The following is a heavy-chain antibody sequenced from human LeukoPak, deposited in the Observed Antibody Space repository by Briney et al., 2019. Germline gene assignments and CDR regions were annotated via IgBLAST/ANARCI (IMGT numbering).Heavy chain of an antibody. Sequence: SETLSLTCTVSGGSISSYYWSWIRQPPGKGLKWIGYIYYSGSTNYNPSLKSRVTISVDTSKNQFSLKLSSVTAADTAVYYCARAPGGYSGYDFDYWGQGTLDTVSS. CDR2: IYYSGST. CDR3: ARAPGGYSGYDFDY. J-gene: IGHJ4*02. V-gene: IGHV4-59*01. D-gene: IGHD5-12*01. CDR1: GGSISSYY.